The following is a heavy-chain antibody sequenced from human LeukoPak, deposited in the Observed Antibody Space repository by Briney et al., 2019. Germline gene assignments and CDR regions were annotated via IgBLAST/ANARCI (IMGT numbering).Heavy chain of an antibody. CDR2: ISYDGSNK. D-gene: IGHD2-15*01. V-gene: IGHV3-30-3*01. J-gene: IGHJ3*02. CDR3: ARGDIVVVVAVAFDI. Sequence: PGGSLRLSCAASGFTFSSYAMHWVRQAPGKGLEWVAVISYDGSNKYYADSVKGRFTISRDNSKNTLYLQMNSLRAEDTAVYYCARGDIVVVVAVAFDIWGQGTMVTVSS. CDR1: GFTFSSYA.